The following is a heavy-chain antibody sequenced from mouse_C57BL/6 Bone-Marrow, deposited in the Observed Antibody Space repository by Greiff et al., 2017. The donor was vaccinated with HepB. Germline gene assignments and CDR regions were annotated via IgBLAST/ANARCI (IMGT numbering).Heavy chain of an antibody. CDR3: ARSTGTFEFAY. J-gene: IGHJ3*01. CDR1: GYTFTSYW. Sequence: VKLQQPGAELVMPGASVKLSCKASGYTFTSYWMHWVKQRPRQGLEWIGEIDPSDSYTNYNQKFKGKSTLTVDKSSSTAYMQLSSLTSEDSAVYYCARSTGTFEFAYWGQGTLVTVSA. V-gene: IGHV1-69*01. D-gene: IGHD4-1*01. CDR2: IDPSDSYT.